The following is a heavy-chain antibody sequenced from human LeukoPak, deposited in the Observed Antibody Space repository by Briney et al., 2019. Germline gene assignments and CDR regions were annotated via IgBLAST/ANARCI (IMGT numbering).Heavy chain of an antibody. Sequence: GGSLRLSCAASGFTFSSYWMSWVRQAPGKGLEWVANIKQDGSEKYYVDSVKGRFTISRDNAKNSLYLQMNSLRAEDTAVYYCASELYYDSSPYYFDYWGQGTLVTVSS. J-gene: IGHJ4*02. CDR2: IKQDGSEK. D-gene: IGHD3-22*01. CDR3: ASELYYDSSPYYFDY. CDR1: GFTFSSYW. V-gene: IGHV3-7*01.